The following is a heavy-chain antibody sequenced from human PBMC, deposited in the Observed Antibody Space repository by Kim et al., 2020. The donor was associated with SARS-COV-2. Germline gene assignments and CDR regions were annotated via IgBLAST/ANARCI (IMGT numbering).Heavy chain of an antibody. V-gene: IGHV1-24*01. CDR2: T. J-gene: IGHJ3*02. D-gene: IGHD1-26*01. Sequence: TIYAQKFQGRVTMTEDTSTDTAYMELSSLRSEDTAVYYCATDAMGNAFDIWGQGTMVTVSS. CDR3: ATDAMGNAFDI.